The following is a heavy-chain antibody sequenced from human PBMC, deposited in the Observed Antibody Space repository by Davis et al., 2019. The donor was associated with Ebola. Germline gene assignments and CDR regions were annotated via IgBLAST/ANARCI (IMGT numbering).Heavy chain of an antibody. D-gene: IGHD3-16*01. Sequence: PGGSLRLSCEVFGYSFRNDWMAWVRQAPGKGLEWVANINHIGYAKYYGDSVKGRFTISRDNAKNSVYLQMDSLRVEDTAVYYCSRDLSPSDVWRRYFEFWGQGTLVTVSS. V-gene: IGHV3-7*03. CDR1: GYSFRNDW. CDR2: INHIGYAK. CDR3: SRDLSPSDVWRRYFEF. J-gene: IGHJ4*02.